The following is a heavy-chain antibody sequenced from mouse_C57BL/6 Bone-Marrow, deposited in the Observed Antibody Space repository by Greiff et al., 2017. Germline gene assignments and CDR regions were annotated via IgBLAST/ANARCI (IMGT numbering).Heavy chain of an antibody. V-gene: IGHV5-16*01. CDR2: ITYDGSST. D-gene: IGHD2-3*01. CDR3: ARDLYHAMDY. J-gene: IGHJ4*01. Sequence: EVQLVESEGGLVQPGSSMKLSCTASGFTFSDYYMAWVRQVPEKGLEWVANITYDGSSTYYLDSLKSRFIISRDNAKNSLYLQMSSLKSEDTATYYCARDLYHAMDYWGQGTSVTVSS. CDR1: GFTFSDYY.